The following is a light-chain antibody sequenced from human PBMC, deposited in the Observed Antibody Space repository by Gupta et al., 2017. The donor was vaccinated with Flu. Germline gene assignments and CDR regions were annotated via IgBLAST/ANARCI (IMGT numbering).Light chain of an antibody. CDR1: QTVAGSY. Sequence: EIVLTQSPGSLSLSPGERATLSCRASQTVAGSYLAWYQQQPGQAPRLLIYGASSRATGIPDSFSGSGSGTDFTLTISRLEPEDFAVYYCQQYGSSPAYTFGQGTKLEI. J-gene: IGKJ2*01. CDR3: QQYGSSPAYT. CDR2: GAS. V-gene: IGKV3-20*01.